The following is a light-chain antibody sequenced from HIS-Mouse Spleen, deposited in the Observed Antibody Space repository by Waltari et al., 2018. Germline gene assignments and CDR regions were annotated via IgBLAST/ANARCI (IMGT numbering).Light chain of an antibody. CDR3: CSYAGSMKV. V-gene: IGLV2-11*01. J-gene: IGLJ2*01. Sequence: QSALTQPRSVSGSPGQSVTISCTGTSSDVGGYNYVPWYQQHPGKAPKLMIYDVSKRPSGVPDRFSGSKSGNTASLTISGLQAEDEADYYCCSYAGSMKVFGGGTKLTVL. CDR2: DVS. CDR1: SSDVGGYNY.